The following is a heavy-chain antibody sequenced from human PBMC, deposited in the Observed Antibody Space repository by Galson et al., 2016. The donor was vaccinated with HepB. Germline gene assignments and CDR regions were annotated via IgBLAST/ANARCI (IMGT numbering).Heavy chain of an antibody. CDR2: ISGTGGGT. D-gene: IGHD2-15*01. CDR1: GFTFSSYV. J-gene: IGHJ3*02. V-gene: IGHV3-23*01. Sequence: SLRLSCAASGFTFSSYVMTWVRQAPGKGLEWVSAISGTGGGTYYADSVKGRFTTSRDNFKSTLYLQMNSLRAGDAAVYWCATGCSGDICYPDDAFDIWGQGTMVTVSS. CDR3: ATGCSGDICYPDDAFDI.